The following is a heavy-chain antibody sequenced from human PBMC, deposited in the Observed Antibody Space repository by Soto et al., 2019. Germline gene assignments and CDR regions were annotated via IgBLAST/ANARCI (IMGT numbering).Heavy chain of an antibody. CDR2: IYYSGST. CDR1: GGSVSSGSYH. V-gene: IGHV4-61*01. J-gene: IGHJ4*02. D-gene: IGHD3-16*01. CDR3: ARDGRDYVWGILDY. Sequence: PSETLSLTCTVSGGSVSSGSYHWSWIRQPPGKGLEWIGYIYYSGSTNYNPSLKSRVTISVDTSKNQFSLKLSSVTAADTAVYYCARDGRDYVWGILDYWGQGTLVTVSS.